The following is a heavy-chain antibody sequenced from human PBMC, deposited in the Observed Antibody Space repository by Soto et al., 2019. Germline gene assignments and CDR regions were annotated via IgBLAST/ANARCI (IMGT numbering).Heavy chain of an antibody. Sequence: VQLVESGGGLVQPGGSLRLSCAASGFTFSSYAMHWVRQAPGKGLEYVSAISSNGGSTYYANSVKGRFTISRDNSKNTLYLQMGSLRAEDMAVYYCARGVVVVSATYGMDVWGQGTTVTVSS. CDR1: GFTFSSYA. V-gene: IGHV3-64*01. CDR2: ISSNGGST. D-gene: IGHD2-15*01. J-gene: IGHJ6*02. CDR3: ARGVVVVSATYGMDV.